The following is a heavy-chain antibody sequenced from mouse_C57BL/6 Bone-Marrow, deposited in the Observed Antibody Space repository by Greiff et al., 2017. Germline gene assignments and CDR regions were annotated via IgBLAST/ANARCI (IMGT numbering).Heavy chain of an antibody. D-gene: IGHD2-3*01. CDR3: ARDAFFSRWASYAMDY. Sequence: EVQGVESGGGLVQSGRSLRLSCATSGFTFSDFYMEWVRQAPGKGLEWIAASRNKANDYTTEYSASVKGRFIVSRDTSQSILYLQMNALRAEDTAIYYCARDAFFSRWASYAMDYWGQGTSVTVSS. J-gene: IGHJ4*01. CDR1: GFTFSDFY. V-gene: IGHV7-1*01. CDR2: SRNKANDYTT.